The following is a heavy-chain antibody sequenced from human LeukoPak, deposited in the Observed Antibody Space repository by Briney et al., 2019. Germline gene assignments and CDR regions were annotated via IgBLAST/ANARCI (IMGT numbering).Heavy chain of an antibody. J-gene: IGHJ4*02. Sequence: PGGSLRLSCAASGFTFIDYSMSWVRQAPGRGLEWVASVNTVGSYIYYADSMRGRFTISRDNAKNSLFLQMNSLRAEDTAVYYCARLRRNSDRRDFYYYHDHRGQGTLVTVSS. CDR2: VNTVGSYI. CDR1: GFTFIDYS. CDR3: ARLRRNSDRRDFYYYHDH. V-gene: IGHV3-21*01. D-gene: IGHD2-21*01.